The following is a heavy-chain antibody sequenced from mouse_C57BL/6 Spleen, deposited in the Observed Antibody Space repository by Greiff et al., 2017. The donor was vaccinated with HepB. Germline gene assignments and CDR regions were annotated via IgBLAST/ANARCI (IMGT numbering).Heavy chain of an antibody. CDR3: ARRDYGSSLDY. Sequence: QVTLKVCGPGILQSSQPLSLTCSFSGFSLSTSGMGVSWIRQPSGKGLEWLAHIYWDDDKRYNPSLKSRLTISKDTSRNQVFLKITSVDTADTATYYCARRDYGSSLDYWGQGTTLTVSS. CDR2: IYWDDDK. J-gene: IGHJ2*01. CDR1: GFSLSTSGMG. V-gene: IGHV8-12*01. D-gene: IGHD1-1*01.